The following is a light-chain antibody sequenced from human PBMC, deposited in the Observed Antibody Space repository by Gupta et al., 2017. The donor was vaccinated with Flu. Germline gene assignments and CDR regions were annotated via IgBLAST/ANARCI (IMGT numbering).Light chain of an antibody. CDR3: AAEDDSMNGYV. J-gene: IGLJ1*01. CDR2: SNN. CDR1: SSKIGSNT. V-gene: IGLV1-44*01. Sequence: SVLTKPPSASRPPGQSGTISFSGISSKIGSNTVNWYQQIPTTAPKLICYSNNPRPSGVPDRFSGSKAGTSASRAISGLQSEDEADYFGAAEDDSMNGYVFGTGTKVTVL.